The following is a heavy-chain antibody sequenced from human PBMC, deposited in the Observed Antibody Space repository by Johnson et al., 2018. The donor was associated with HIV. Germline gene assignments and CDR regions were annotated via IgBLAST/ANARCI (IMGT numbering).Heavy chain of an antibody. J-gene: IGHJ3*02. D-gene: IGHD3-3*01. Sequence: QVQLVESGGGVVQPGRALRLSCAASGFTFSNSAMHWVRQAPGKGLEWVAVISYDGDNIYYADSVKGRFTISRDNSKNTLYLQMNSLKTEDTAVYYCTTAGGRDTIFGVANDAFDIWGQGTMVTVSS. CDR3: TTAGGRDTIFGVANDAFDI. CDR2: ISYDGDNI. V-gene: IGHV3-30-3*01. CDR1: GFTFSNSA.